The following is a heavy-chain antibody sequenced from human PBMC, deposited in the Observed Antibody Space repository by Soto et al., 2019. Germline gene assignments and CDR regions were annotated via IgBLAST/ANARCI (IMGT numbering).Heavy chain of an antibody. CDR2: MNPRSGDT. CDR3: ARGDVNWFDP. D-gene: IGHD2-21*02. V-gene: IGHV1-2*02. J-gene: IGHJ5*02. Sequence: QVQLVQSGAEVKEPGASVKVSCKTSGYTFIGYYMHWVRQAPGQGLEWMGWMNPRSGDTNYAQKFQGRVTMTRDTSITTAYMELSSLRSDDTAVYYCARGDVNWFDPWGQGTLVTVSS. CDR1: GYTFIGYY.